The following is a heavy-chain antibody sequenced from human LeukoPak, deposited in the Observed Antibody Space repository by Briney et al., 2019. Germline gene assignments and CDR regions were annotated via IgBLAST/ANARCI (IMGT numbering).Heavy chain of an antibody. CDR2: IYCSGST. J-gene: IGHJ3*02. CDR1: GGSISSYY. CDR3: ARDQKDDAFDI. Sequence: SETLSLTCTVSGGSISSYYWSWIRQPPGKGLEWIGYIYCSGSTNYNPSLKSRVTISVDTSKNQFSLKLSSVTAADTAVYYCARDQKDDAFDIWGQGTMVTVSS. V-gene: IGHV4-59*01.